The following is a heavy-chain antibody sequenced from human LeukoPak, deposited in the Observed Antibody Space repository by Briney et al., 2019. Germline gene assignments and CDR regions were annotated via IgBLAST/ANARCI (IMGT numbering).Heavy chain of an antibody. Sequence: PSETLSLTYSVYGGSFSGYYWSWIRQPPGKGLEWIGEINHSGSTNYNPSLKSRVTISVDTSKNQFSLKVSSVTAADTAVYYCARGFYSNYGAYYMDVWGKGTTVTVSS. J-gene: IGHJ6*03. CDR2: INHSGST. CDR3: ARGFYSNYGAYYMDV. V-gene: IGHV4-34*01. CDR1: GGSFSGYY. D-gene: IGHD4-11*01.